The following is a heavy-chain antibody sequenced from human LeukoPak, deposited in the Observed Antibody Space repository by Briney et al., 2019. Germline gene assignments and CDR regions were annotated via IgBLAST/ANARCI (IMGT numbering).Heavy chain of an antibody. Sequence: ASVKVSCKASGGTFSSYAISWVRQAPGQGLEWMGGIIPIFGTANYAQKFQGRVTITADESTSTAYMELSSLRSEDTAVYYCARHWAVGATTGRWFDPWGQGTLVTVSS. V-gene: IGHV1-69*13. D-gene: IGHD1-26*01. CDR3: ARHWAVGATTGRWFDP. CDR1: GGTFSSYA. CDR2: IIPIFGTA. J-gene: IGHJ5*02.